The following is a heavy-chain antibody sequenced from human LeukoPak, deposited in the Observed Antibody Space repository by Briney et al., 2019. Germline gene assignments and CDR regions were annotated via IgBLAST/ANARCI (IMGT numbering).Heavy chain of an antibody. CDR3: AREARPGSYYFDY. V-gene: IGHV1-18*01. J-gene: IGHJ4*02. CDR2: ISAYNGNT. D-gene: IGHD6-6*01. Sequence: EASVKVSCKASGYTFTSYGISWVRQAPGQGLEWMGWISAYNGNTNCAQKLQGRVTMTTDTSTSTAYMELRRLRSDDTAVYYCAREARPGSYYFDYWGQGTLVTVSS. CDR1: GYTFTSYG.